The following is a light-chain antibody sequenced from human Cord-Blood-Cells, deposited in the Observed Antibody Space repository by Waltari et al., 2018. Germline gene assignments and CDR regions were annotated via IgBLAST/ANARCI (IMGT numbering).Light chain of an antibody. CDR2: AAS. V-gene: IGKV1-39*01. CDR1: QSISSY. CDR3: LPSYSTPWT. J-gene: IGKJ1*01. Sequence: DIQMTQSPSSLSASVGDRVTITCRASQSISSYFNWYQQKPGKAPNFLIYAASSLQSGDPSRFSVSGSGTDFTLTISSLQPEDFATDYCLPSYSTPWTFGQGTKVEIK.